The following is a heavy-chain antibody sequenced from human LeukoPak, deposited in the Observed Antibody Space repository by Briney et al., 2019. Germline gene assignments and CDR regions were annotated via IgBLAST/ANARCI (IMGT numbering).Heavy chain of an antibody. CDR1: GFKFSDYG. J-gene: IGHJ6*02. D-gene: IGHD3-9*01. CDR2: INWNADST. V-gene: IGHV3-20*04. CDR3: ARAILSDSKYYGMDV. Sequence: GGSLRLSCAASGFKFSDYGMSWVRQAPGKGLEWVSGINWNADSTGCADSVKGRFTISKDNAKNSLFLQMNSLRAEDTAMYYCARAILSDSKYYGMDVWGQGTTVTVSS.